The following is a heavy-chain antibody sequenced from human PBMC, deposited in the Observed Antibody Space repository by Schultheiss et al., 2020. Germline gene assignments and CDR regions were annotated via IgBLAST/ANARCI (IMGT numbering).Heavy chain of an antibody. Sequence: SETLSLTCTVSGGSISNKYWSWIRQPPGKGLEWIGYINYSGKTNYNPSLKSRVTISVDTSKNQFSLKLSSVTAADTAVYYCARSSGWYGNWFDPWGQGTLVTVSS. CDR1: GGSISNKY. CDR2: INYSGKT. CDR3: ARSSGWYGNWFDP. J-gene: IGHJ5*02. D-gene: IGHD6-19*01. V-gene: IGHV4-59*08.